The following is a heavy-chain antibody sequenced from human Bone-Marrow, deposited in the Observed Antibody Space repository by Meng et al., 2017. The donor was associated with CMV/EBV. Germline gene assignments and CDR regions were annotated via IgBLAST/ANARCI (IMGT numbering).Heavy chain of an antibody. V-gene: IGHV1-8*01. CDR2: MNPNSGNT. J-gene: IGHJ5*02. CDR3: ARGRLYCSSTSCYGAYNWFDH. Sequence: ASVKVSCKASGYTFTSYDINWVRQATGQGLEWMGWMNPNSGNTGYAQKFQGRVTMTRNTSISTAYMELRSLRSEDTAVYYCARGRLYCSSTSCYGAYNWFDHWGQGTLVTVSS. CDR1: GYTFTSYD. D-gene: IGHD2-2*01.